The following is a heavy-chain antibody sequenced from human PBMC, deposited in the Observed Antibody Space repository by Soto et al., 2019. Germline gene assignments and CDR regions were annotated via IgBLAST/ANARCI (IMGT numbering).Heavy chain of an antibody. J-gene: IGHJ6*02. CDR2: INVANGNT. Sequence: GASVKVSCKASGYTFISYTMHWVRQAPGQRLEWMGWINVANGNTKYSQKFQGRVSITRDTSASTAYMELSSLRSEDTTVYYCARFKGGAYGMDVWGQGTTVTVSS. CDR3: ARFKGGAYGMDV. V-gene: IGHV1-3*01. CDR1: GYTFISYT. D-gene: IGHD2-15*01.